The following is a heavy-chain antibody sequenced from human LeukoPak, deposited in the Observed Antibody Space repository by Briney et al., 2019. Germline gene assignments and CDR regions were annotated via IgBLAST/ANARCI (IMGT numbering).Heavy chain of an antibody. CDR1: GGSFSAYY. D-gene: IGHD6-13*01. CDR2: INHSGST. J-gene: IGHJ4*02. CDR3: ARSSIAAAANDY. Sequence: PSETLSLTCAVSGGSFSAYYWNWIRQPPGKGLEWIGEINHSGSTNYNPSLKSRVTISVDTSKNQFSLKLSSVTAADTAVYYCARSSIAAAANDYWGQGTLVTVSS. V-gene: IGHV4-34*01.